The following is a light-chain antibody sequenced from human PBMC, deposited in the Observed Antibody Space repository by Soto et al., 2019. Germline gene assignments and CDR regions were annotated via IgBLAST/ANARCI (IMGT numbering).Light chain of an antibody. Sequence: EIVLTQSPGTLSLSPGERATLSCRASQSVSSSYLAWDQQKPGQAPRLLIYGASSRATGSPDRFSGSVSGTEFNLTISRLEPEDFAVYYCQQYGSSPPITFGQGTRLEIK. CDR2: GAS. V-gene: IGKV3-20*01. CDR3: QQYGSSPPIT. J-gene: IGKJ5*01. CDR1: QSVSSSY.